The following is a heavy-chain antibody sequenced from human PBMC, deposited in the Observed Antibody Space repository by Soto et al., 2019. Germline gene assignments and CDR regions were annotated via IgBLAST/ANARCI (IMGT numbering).Heavy chain of an antibody. Sequence: GSLRVSCATYGGAFTDYAMSWVRQAPGKGLELVSTISVSGGSTYYADSVKGRFTISSDTSKNTLYLQMNSLRAEDTAVYYCAKEINSMYFPLDCWGQGTMVTVSS. CDR1: GGAFTDYA. CDR3: AKEINSMYFPLDC. D-gene: IGHD2-8*01. CDR2: ISVSGGST. V-gene: IGHV3-23*01. J-gene: IGHJ4*02.